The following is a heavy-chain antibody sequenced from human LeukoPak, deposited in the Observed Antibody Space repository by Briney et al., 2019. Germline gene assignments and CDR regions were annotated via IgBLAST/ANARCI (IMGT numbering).Heavy chain of an antibody. CDR1: GGSISSYY. CDR2: IYYSGST. V-gene: IGHV4-59*08. Sequence: PSETLSLTCTVSGGSISSYYWSWIRQPPGKGLEWIGYIYYSGSTNYNPSLKSRVPISVVTSKNQFSLKLSSVTAADTAVYYCGRHLYGSGSSRGFDYWGQGTLVTVSS. D-gene: IGHD3-10*01. J-gene: IGHJ4*02. CDR3: GRHLYGSGSSRGFDY.